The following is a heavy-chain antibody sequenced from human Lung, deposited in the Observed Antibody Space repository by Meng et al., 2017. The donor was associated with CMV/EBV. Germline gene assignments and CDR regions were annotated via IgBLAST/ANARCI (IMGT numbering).Heavy chain of an antibody. CDR2: IKEDGSEK. D-gene: IGHD3-16*01. Sequence: GESLKISCAASRFTFGTYWMTWVRQAPGKGLEWVATIKEDGSEKYYVDSVKGRFAISRDNAQNSLYLQMDSLRAEDTAVYYCARGRFAFDFWGQGTLVTVYS. CDR1: RFTFGTYW. CDR3: ARGRFAFDF. J-gene: IGHJ4*02. V-gene: IGHV3-7*01.